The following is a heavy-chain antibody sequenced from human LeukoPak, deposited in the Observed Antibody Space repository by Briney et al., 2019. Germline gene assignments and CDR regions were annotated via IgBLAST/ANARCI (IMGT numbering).Heavy chain of an antibody. D-gene: IGHD3-9*01. CDR3: AASTAHYDILTGYFDC. CDR1: GGSISSYY. CDR2: IYYSGST. V-gene: IGHV4-59*08. J-gene: IGHJ4*02. Sequence: SETLSLTCTVSGGSISSYYWSWIRQPPGKGLEWIGYIYYSGSTNYNPSLKSRVTISVDTSKNQFSLKLSSVTAADTAVYYCAASTAHYDILTGYFDCWGQGTLVTVSS.